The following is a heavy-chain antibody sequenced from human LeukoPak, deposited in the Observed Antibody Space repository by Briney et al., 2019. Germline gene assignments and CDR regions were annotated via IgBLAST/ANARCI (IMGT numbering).Heavy chain of an antibody. J-gene: IGHJ6*02. CDR2: IYYSGST. CDR3: ARGKKQQLYYGMDV. CDR1: GGSISSGGYY. D-gene: IGHD6-13*01. V-gene: IGHV4-31*03. Sequence: PSQTLSLTCTVSGGSISSGGYYWSWIRQHPGKGLEWIGYIYYSGSTYYNPSLKSRVTISVDTSKNQFSLKLSSVTAADTAVYYCARGKKQQLYYGMDVWGQGTTVTVSS.